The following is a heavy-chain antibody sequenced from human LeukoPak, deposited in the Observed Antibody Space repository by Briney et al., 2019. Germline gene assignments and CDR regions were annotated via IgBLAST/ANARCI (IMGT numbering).Heavy chain of an antibody. V-gene: IGHV1-8*01. CDR2: MNPNSGNT. CDR3: ARLRGVAGTEWFDP. D-gene: IGHD6-19*01. CDR1: GYTFTSYG. Sequence: GASVKVSCKASGYTFTSYGINWVRQATGQGLEWMGWMNPNSGNTGYAQKFQGRVTMTRNTSISTAYMELSSLRSEDTAVYYCARLRGVAGTEWFDPWGQGTLVTVSS. J-gene: IGHJ5*02.